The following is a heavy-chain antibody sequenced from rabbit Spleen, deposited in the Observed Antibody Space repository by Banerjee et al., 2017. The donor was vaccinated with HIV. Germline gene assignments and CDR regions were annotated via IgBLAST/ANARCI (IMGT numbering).Heavy chain of an antibody. CDR1: RFDFSTYS. Sequence: QSLEESGGGLVKPGGSLKLSCKASRFDFSTYSMSWVRQAPGKGLEWIGYIDPVFGITYYASWAKGRFTISKTSSTTVTLQMTSLTAADTATYFCARDTSSSFSSYGMDLWGQGTLVT. D-gene: IGHD1-1*01. CDR3: ARDTSSSFSSYGMDL. J-gene: IGHJ6*01. CDR2: IDPVFGIT. V-gene: IGHV1S40*01.